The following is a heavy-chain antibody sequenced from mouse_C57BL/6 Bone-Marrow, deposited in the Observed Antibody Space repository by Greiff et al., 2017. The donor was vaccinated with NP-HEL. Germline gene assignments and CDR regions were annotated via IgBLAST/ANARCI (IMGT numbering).Heavy chain of an antibody. V-gene: IGHV1-59*01. CDR2: IDPSDSYT. CDR1: GYTFTSYW. CDR3: ARNYGSYGYFDV. J-gene: IGHJ1*03. Sequence: QVQLQQPGAELVRPGTSVKLSCKASGYTFTSYWMHWVKQRPGQGLEWIGVIDPSDSYTNYNQKFKGKATLTVDTSSSTAYMQLSSLTSEDSAVYYCARNYGSYGYFDVWGTGTTVTVSS. D-gene: IGHD1-2*01.